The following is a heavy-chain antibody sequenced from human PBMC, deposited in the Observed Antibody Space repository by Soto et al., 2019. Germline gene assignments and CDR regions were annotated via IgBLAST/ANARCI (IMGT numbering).Heavy chain of an antibody. J-gene: IGHJ4*02. CDR1: GVSISSGGYY. D-gene: IGHD3-9*01. Sequence: SETLSLTCTVSGVSISSGGYYWRWIRPHPGKGLEWIGYIYYSGSTYYNPSLKSRVTISVDTSKNQFSLKLSSVTAADTAVYYCARVDVLRYFDIDYWGQGTLVTVSS. CDR2: IYYSGST. CDR3: ARVDVLRYFDIDY. V-gene: IGHV4-31*03.